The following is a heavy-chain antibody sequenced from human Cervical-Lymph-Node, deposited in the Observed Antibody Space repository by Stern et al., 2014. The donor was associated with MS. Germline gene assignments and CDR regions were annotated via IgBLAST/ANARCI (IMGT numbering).Heavy chain of an antibody. Sequence: VQLVESGGGVVQPGRSLSLSCVASGFSFSTYAMHWVRQAPGKGLERVAFVSYDVTQRNSTDSVKARFTISRDNSKNTLYLHMHSLRDEDTAVYFCARGGRGVGLEYWGQGALVTVSS. CDR3: ARGGRGVGLEY. V-gene: IGHV3-30-3*01. J-gene: IGHJ4*02. D-gene: IGHD3-10*01. CDR1: GFSFSTYA. CDR2: VSYDVTQR.